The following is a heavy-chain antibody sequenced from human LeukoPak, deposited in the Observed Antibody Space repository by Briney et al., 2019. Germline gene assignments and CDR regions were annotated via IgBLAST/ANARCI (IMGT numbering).Heavy chain of an antibody. Sequence: SGGSLRLSCTASGFRFGSHAVHWVRQAPGKGLEWLAQIWYDGSDKYYVDSVKGQFTTSRDNSKNTVYLQMNSLRVEDTAVYFCARDGQYLAPYAMDVWGQGTTVTVSS. CDR3: ARDGQYLAPYAMDV. J-gene: IGHJ6*02. CDR2: IWYDGSDK. V-gene: IGHV3-33*01. D-gene: IGHD2/OR15-2a*01. CDR1: GFRFGSHA.